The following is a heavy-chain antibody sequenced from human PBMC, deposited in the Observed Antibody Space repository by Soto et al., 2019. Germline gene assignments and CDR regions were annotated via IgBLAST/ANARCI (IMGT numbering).Heavy chain of an antibody. CDR1: GYTFNKYP. V-gene: IGHV1-2*02. D-gene: IGHD2-2*02. Sequence: ASVKVSCKTSGYTFNKYPIHWVRQAPGQGLEWMGWINPGSGGTEYAQKFQDRVTITRDTSISTAYMELSRLRSDDTAVYYCARGAGEGDCSSTSCYKVGYYYYYMDVWGKGTTVTVSS. CDR3: ARGAGEGDCSSTSCYKVGYYYYYMDV. CDR2: INPGSGGT. J-gene: IGHJ6*03.